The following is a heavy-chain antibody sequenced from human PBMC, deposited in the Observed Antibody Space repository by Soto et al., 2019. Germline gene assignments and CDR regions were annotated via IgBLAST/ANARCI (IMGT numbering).Heavy chain of an antibody. CDR1: GFTFDTYG. Sequence: QVHLVESGGGVAQPGRSLRLSCVASGFTFDTYGIHWVRQAPGKGLQWVALISYEGSNTYYADSVRGRFTISRDNSKNTLYLQINALRPEDTGVYYCARVTPGNNLYDFSGLDVWGQGTSVTVSS. J-gene: IGHJ6*02. CDR3: ARVTPGNNLYDFSGLDV. D-gene: IGHD1-1*01. V-gene: IGHV3-30-3*01. CDR2: ISYEGSNT.